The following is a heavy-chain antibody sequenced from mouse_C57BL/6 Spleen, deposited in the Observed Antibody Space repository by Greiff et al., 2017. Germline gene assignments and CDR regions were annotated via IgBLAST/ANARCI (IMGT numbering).Heavy chain of an antibody. D-gene: IGHD1-1*01. Sequence: QVQLQQSGAELARPGASVKLSCKASGYTFTSYGISWVKQRTGQGLEWIGEIYPRSGSNYYNEKFKGKATLTADKSTSTAYMELHSLTSENSTVYFCTSYYGSSDFDYGGQGTTLTVSS. V-gene: IGHV1-81*01. CDR3: TSYYGSSDFDY. CDR1: GYTFTSYG. J-gene: IGHJ2*01. CDR2: IYPRSGSN.